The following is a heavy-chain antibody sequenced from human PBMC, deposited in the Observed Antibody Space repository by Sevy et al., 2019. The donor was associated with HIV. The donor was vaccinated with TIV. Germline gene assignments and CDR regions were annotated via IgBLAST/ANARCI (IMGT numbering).Heavy chain of an antibody. J-gene: IGHJ4*02. D-gene: IGHD2-2*02. CDR2: IYYSGST. Sequence: SETLSLTCTVSGGSISHYYWNWIRQPPRKGLEWIGYIYYSGSTTYNPSLKSRVSISVDTSKNHFSLKLSSVTAADTAVYYCARGTYCSRTSCYTSHFDYWGQGTLVTVSS. CDR1: GGSISHYY. CDR3: ARGTYCSRTSCYTSHFDY. V-gene: IGHV4-59*12.